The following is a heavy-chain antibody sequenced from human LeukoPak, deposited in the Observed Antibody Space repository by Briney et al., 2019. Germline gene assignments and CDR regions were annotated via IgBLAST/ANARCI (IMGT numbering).Heavy chain of an antibody. J-gene: IGHJ4*02. D-gene: IGHD6-19*01. CDR3: ARDMRKYSSGWYPPGY. Sequence: GGSLRLSCAASGFIFSSYSMNWVRQAPGKGLEWVSSISSSSSYIYYADLVKGRFTISRDNAKNSLYLQMNSLRAEDTAVYYCARDMRKYSSGWYPPGYWGQGTLVTVSS. V-gene: IGHV3-21*01. CDR2: ISSSSSYI. CDR1: GFIFSSYS.